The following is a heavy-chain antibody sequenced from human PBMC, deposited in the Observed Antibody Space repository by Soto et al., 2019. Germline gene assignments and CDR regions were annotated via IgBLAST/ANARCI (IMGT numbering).Heavy chain of an antibody. CDR1: GFTFSSYA. Sequence: PGGSLRLSCAASGFTFSSYALTWVRQAPGKGLEWVSAISGSGGSTYYADSVKGRFTISRDNSKNTLYLQMNSLRAEDTAVYFCAKDPRVATIGDATCFDYWGQGTLVTVSS. V-gene: IGHV3-23*01. D-gene: IGHD5-12*01. CDR2: ISGSGGST. J-gene: IGHJ4*02. CDR3: AKDPRVATIGDATCFDY.